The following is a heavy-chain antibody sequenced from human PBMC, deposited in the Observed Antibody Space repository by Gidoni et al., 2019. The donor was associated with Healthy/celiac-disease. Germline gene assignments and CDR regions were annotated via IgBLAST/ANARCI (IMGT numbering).Heavy chain of an antibody. CDR3: ARVGLWFGELLLNY. V-gene: IGHV4-39*07. D-gene: IGHD3-10*01. Sequence: QLQLQESGPGLVKPSETLSLTCTVPGGPISSSSYYWGWIRQPPGKGLEWIGSIYYSGSTYYNPSLKSRVTISVDTSKNQFSLKLSSVTAADTAVYYCARVGLWFGELLLNYWGQGTLVTVSS. CDR2: IYYSGST. J-gene: IGHJ4*02. CDR1: GGPISSSSYY.